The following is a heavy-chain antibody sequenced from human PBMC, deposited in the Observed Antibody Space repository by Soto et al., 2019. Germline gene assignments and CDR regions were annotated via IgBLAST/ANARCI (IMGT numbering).Heavy chain of an antibody. CDR1: GGSISSYY. V-gene: IGHV4-59*01. CDR2: IYYSGST. D-gene: IGHD6-6*01. J-gene: IGHJ5*02. Sequence: PSETLSLTCTVSGGSISSYYWSRIRQPPGKGLEWIGYIYYSGSTNYNPPLKSRVTISVDTSKNRFSLKLSSVTAADTAVYYCARDKGDSSFDPWGQGTLVTVSS. CDR3: ARDKGDSSFDP.